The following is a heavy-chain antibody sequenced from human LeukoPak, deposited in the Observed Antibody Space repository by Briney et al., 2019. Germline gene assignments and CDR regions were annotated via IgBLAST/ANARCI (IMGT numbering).Heavy chain of an antibody. CDR2: IIPIFGTA. J-gene: IGHJ3*02. Sequence: ASVKVSCKASGGTFSSYAISWVRQAPGQGLEWMGGIIPIFGTANYAQKFQGRVTITADESTSTAYMELSSLRSEDTAAYYCARKGATRGYAFDIWGQGTMVTVSS. V-gene: IGHV1-69*01. CDR3: ARKGATRGYAFDI. D-gene: IGHD4/OR15-4a*01. CDR1: GGTFSSYA.